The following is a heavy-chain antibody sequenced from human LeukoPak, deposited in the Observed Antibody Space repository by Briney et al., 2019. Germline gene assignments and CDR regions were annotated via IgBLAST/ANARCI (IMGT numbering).Heavy chain of an antibody. CDR2: INHNGST. CDR3: ASAQGHYYGSGSDY. CDR1: GGSLSGYY. Sequence: PSHTLSLTHAVYGGSLSGYYWSWIRHPPGKGLEWHAEINHNGSTNNNPSLKSRSTTPVDTSKNQFSLTLSSVTAADTAVYYCASAQGHYYGSGSDYWGQGTLVTVSS. V-gene: IGHV4-34*04. D-gene: IGHD3-10*01. J-gene: IGHJ4*02.